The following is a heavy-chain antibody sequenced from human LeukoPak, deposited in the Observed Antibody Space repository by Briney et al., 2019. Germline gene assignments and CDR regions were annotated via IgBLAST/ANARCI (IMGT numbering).Heavy chain of an antibody. CDR1: GGSISSGSYY. CDR2: IFTSGST. D-gene: IGHD6-13*01. CDR3: ARDAYSSSWYTDY. Sequence: PSQTLSLTCSVSGGSISSGSYYWSWIRQPAGKGMEWIGRIFTSGSTNYNPSLKSRVTISLDTSKNQFSLKLSSVTAANTAVYYCARDAYSSSWYTDYWGQGTLVTVSS. V-gene: IGHV4-61*02. J-gene: IGHJ4*02.